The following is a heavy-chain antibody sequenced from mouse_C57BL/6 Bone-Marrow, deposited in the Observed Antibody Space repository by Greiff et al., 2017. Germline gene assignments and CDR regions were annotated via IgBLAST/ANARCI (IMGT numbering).Heavy chain of an antibody. V-gene: IGHV1-55*01. D-gene: IGHD4-1*02. CDR3: ARSNWEMFAY. Sequence: QVQLQQPGAELVKPGASVTMSCKASGYTFTSYWITWVKQRPGQGLEWIGDIYPGSGSTNYNEMFKSKATLTVDTPSSTAYMQPSSLTSEDSAVYYCARSNWEMFAYWGQGTLVTVSA. J-gene: IGHJ3*01. CDR1: GYTFTSYW. CDR2: IYPGSGST.